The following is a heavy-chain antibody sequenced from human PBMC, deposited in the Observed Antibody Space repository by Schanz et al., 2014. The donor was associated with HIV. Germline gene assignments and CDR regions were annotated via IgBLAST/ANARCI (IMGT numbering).Heavy chain of an antibody. CDR1: GYSFTSYD. J-gene: IGHJ4*02. V-gene: IGHV1-8*02. Sequence: QVQLVQSGAEVQKPGASVKVSCKASGYSFTSYDINWVRQATGQGLEWMGWVNPKSGNTGYAQNFQARVTLTTDTSTRTVYMELRSLRSDDTAVYYCARDRSAAVTASDYWGQGTLVTVSS. CDR3: ARDRSAAVTASDY. CDR2: VNPKSGNT. D-gene: IGHD6-13*01.